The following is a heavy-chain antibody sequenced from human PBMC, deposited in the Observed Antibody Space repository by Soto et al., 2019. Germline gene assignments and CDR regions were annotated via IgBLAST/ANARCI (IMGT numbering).Heavy chain of an antibody. V-gene: IGHV3-7*03. CDR3: ARGGDGINPRKYSLDY. Sequence: GGSLRLSCVASGFTFISSFMGWIRQAPGKGLEWVANINQDGGVTYYVDSVEGRFTISRDNTKDSLYLQMNSLRGEDTAIYYCARGGDGINPRKYSLDYWGLGTLVTVSS. J-gene: IGHJ4*02. D-gene: IGHD3-10*01. CDR1: GFTFISSF. CDR2: INQDGGVT.